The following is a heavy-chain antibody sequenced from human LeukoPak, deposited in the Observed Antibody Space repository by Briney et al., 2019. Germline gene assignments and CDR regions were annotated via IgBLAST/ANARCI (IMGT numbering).Heavy chain of an antibody. CDR3: ARDIPYGLGYFDY. D-gene: IGHD2-2*02. CDR1: GFPFRSLW. Sequence: GGSLRLSCSASGFPFRSLWMTWVRQAPGKGLELVANIKEDGSDANYVDAVKGRFTISRDNAKDSLYLQMNSVRPEDTAVYYCARDIPYGLGYFDYWGQGTLVTVSS. J-gene: IGHJ4*02. V-gene: IGHV3-7*04. CDR2: IKEDGSDA.